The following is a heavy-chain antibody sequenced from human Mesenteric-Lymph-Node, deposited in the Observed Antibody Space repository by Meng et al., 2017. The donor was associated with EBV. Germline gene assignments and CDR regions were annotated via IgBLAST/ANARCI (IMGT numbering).Heavy chain of an antibody. CDR2: ISSSSSYI. D-gene: IGHD3-22*01. CDR1: GFTFSSYS. J-gene: IGHJ4*01. CDR3: ARDPTDSSGYYGY. Sequence: EVQLVESGGGLVKPGGSLRLSCAASGFTFSSYSMNWVRQAPGKGLEWVSSISSSSSYIYYVDSVKGRFTISRDNAKNSLYLQMNSLRAEDTAVYYCARDPTDSSGYYGYWGHGPLVTVSS. V-gene: IGHV3-21*01.